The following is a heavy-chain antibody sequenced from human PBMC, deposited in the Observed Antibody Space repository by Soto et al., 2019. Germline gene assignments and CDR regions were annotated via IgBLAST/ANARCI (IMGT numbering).Heavy chain of an antibody. CDR2: ISYDGSNK. CDR1: GCTFSSYG. CDR3: AKDTNIVLMVYAIGGVSDY. Sequence: PGGSLRLSCAASGCTFSSYGMHWVRQAPGKGLEWVAVISYDGSNKYYADSVKGRFTISRDNSKNTLYLQMNSLRAEDTAVYYCAKDTNIVLMVYAIGGVSDYWGQGTLVTVSS. V-gene: IGHV3-30*18. D-gene: IGHD2-8*01. J-gene: IGHJ4*02.